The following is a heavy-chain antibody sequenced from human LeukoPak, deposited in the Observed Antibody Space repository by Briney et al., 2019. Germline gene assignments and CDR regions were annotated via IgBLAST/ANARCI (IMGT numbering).Heavy chain of an antibody. V-gene: IGHV3-48*01. Sequence: GGSLRLSCAASGFSFTKYGTNWVRQPPGKGLEWVSYISSSGTTIYYADTVKGRSTISRENAKNSLYLQMNSLGAEDTAVYYCARDARLLLAGRVASGSFDYWGQGTLVTVSS. CDR2: ISSSGTTI. CDR3: ARDARLLLAGRVASGSFDY. D-gene: IGHD3-22*01. CDR1: GFSFTKYG. J-gene: IGHJ4*02.